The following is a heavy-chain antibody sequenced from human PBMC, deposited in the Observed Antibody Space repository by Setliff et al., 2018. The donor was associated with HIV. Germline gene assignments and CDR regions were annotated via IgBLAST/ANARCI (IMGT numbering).Heavy chain of an antibody. D-gene: IGHD1-26*01. V-gene: IGHV3-30*14. CDR3: ATWAYRVGFDV. CDR1: EFTFSSYP. J-gene: IGHJ6*02. CDR2: VSYDGGEE. Sequence: PGGSLRLSCVASEFTFSSYPMHWARQAPGKGLEWVAVVSYDGGEEHYAESVEGRFTISRDNSKNTLYLQMGRLRAEDAAVYYCATWAYRVGFDVWGQGTTVTVSS.